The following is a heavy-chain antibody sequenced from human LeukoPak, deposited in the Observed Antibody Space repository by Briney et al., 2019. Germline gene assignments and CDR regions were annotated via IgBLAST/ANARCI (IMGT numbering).Heavy chain of an antibody. CDR1: GGSISSSGYY. CDR2: IYYSGST. D-gene: IGHD3-22*01. J-gene: IGHJ4*02. V-gene: IGHV4-31*03. Sequence: PSETLSLTCTVSGGSISSSGYYWSWIRQHPGKGLEWIGYIYYSGSTNYNPSLKSRVTISVDTSKKQFSLKLSSVTAADTAVYYCVTYYFDSSGPKKNYWGQGTLVTVSS. CDR3: VTYYFDSSGPKKNY.